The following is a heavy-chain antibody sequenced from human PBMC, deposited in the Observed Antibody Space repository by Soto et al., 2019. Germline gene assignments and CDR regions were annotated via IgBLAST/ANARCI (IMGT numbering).Heavy chain of an antibody. V-gene: IGHV4-61*01. J-gene: IGHJ4*02. Sequence: QVQLQESGPGLVKPSETLSLTCTVSGGSVSSTSYYWSWIRQPPGKELEWIGYIHYSGSTNYNPSLKSRVTISVDTSKNQFSLKLSSVTAADTAVFYCVRAWEHLYFDNWGQGTLDTVSS. CDR3: VRAWEHLYFDN. CDR1: GGSVSSTSYY. D-gene: IGHD1-26*01. CDR2: IHYSGST.